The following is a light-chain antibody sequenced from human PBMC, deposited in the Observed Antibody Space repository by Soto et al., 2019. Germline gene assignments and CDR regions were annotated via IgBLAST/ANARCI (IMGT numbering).Light chain of an antibody. CDR3: QQYKSYLYT. V-gene: IGKV1-5*01. Sequence: DIHMTQSPSTLSSSVGDRVTITCRASQSISSWLAWYQQKPGKAPKLLIYDASSLEIGVPSRFSGSGSGTEFTLTISSLQPDDFATYYCQQYKSYLYTFGQGTKLEIK. J-gene: IGKJ2*01. CDR1: QSISSW. CDR2: DAS.